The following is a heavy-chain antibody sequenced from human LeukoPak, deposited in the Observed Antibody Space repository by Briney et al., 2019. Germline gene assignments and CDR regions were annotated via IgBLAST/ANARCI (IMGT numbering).Heavy chain of an antibody. D-gene: IGHD3-22*01. V-gene: IGHV1-24*01. CDR1: GGTFSSYA. CDR3: ATVEYYYDSSGYIG. Sequence: GASVKVSCKASGGTFSSYAISWVRQAPGKGLEWMGGFDPEDGETIYAQKFQGRVTMTEDTSTDTAYMELSSLRSEDTAVYYCATVEYYYDSSGYIGWGQGTLVTVSS. CDR2: FDPEDGET. J-gene: IGHJ4*02.